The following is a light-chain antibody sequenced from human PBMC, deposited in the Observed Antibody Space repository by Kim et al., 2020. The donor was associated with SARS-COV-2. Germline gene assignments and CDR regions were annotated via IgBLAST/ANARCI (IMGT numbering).Light chain of an antibody. CDR2: DVS. Sequence: QSALAQPASVSGSPGQSITISCTGTTSDVGGYNYVSWYQQYPGKAPKLMIYDVSKRPSGVSDRFSGSKSGNTASLTISGLQAEDEADYYCSSYTTSSTFGVFGGGTQLTVL. CDR3: SSYTTSSTFGV. V-gene: IGLV2-14*01. J-gene: IGLJ3*02. CDR1: TSDVGGYNY.